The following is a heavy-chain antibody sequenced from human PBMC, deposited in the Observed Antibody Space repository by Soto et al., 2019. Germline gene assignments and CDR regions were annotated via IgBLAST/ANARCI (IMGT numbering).Heavy chain of an antibody. CDR3: ARARGARYFDY. D-gene: IGHD2-15*01. CDR1: GVSISSGDYY. V-gene: IGHV4-30-4*01. Sequence: SETLSLTCTVSGVSISSGDYYWSWIRQPPGKGLEWIGYIYYSGSTYYNPSLKSRVTISVDTSKNQFSLKLSSVTAADTAVYYCARARGARYFDYWGQGTLVTVSS. CDR2: IYYSGST. J-gene: IGHJ4*02.